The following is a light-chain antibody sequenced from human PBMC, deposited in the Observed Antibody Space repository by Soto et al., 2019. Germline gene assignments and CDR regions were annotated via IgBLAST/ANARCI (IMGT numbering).Light chain of an antibody. Sequence: DIQLTQSPSTLSASVGDRVTITCRASQSISSWLAWYQQKPWKAPKLLIYKASSLESGVPSRFSGSGSGTEFTLTISSLQPDDFATYYCQQYNSYSPERTFGQGTKVDIK. CDR1: QSISSW. CDR3: QQYNSYSPERT. V-gene: IGKV1-5*03. J-gene: IGKJ1*01. CDR2: KAS.